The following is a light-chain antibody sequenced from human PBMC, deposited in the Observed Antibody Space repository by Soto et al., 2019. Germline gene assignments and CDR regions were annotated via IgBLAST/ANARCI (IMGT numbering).Light chain of an antibody. V-gene: IGKV2-28*01. CDR3: MQALKTQFT. CDR1: QSLLHNNGYNY. CDR2: LGS. Sequence: DIVMTQSPLSLPVTPGEPASISCRSSQSLLHNNGYNYLDWYLQKPGQSPQLLIYLGSNRASGVPDRFSGSGSGTDFTLKISRVEAEDVGVYYGMQALKTQFTFGPGTKVEIK. J-gene: IGKJ3*01.